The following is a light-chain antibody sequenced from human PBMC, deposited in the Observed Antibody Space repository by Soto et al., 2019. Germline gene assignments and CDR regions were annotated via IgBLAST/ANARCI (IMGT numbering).Light chain of an antibody. CDR1: QDISND. J-gene: IGKJ2*01. Sequence: DIQLTQSPSPLSASVGDRVTIACQASQDISNDVNWYQQKPGKAPKLLISDASHLETGAPSRFSGSGSGTEFMLTITSLQPDDVATYYCQQFDNVPYTFGRGTKLEIK. CDR3: QQFDNVPYT. V-gene: IGKV1-33*01. CDR2: DAS.